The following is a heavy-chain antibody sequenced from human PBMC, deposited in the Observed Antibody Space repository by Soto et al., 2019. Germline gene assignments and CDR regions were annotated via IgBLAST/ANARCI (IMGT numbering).Heavy chain of an antibody. CDR1: GGSFSGYY. CDR3: ARGNYYGSESYDY. D-gene: IGHD3-10*01. V-gene: IGHV4-34*01. J-gene: IGHJ4*02. CDR2: INHSGST. Sequence: QVQLQQWGAGLLKPSETLSLTCAVYGGSFSGYYWSWIRQPPGKGLEWIGEINHSGSTNYNPFLKSRVTISVDTSKNQFSLKLSSVTAADTAVYYCARGNYYGSESYDYWGQGTLVTVSS.